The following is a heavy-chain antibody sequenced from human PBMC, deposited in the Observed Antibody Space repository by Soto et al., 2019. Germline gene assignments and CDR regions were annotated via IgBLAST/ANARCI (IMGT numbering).Heavy chain of an antibody. Sequence: EVQLLESGEGLVQPGGSLRLSCAASGFTFSTSGMLWVRQPPGEGLQWVSAIGPNPANTKYTDSVKGRFTISRDNSKNTVFLQMSSLRAEDTALYYCATARHCSSDACPAAEWGQGTLITVSS. J-gene: IGHJ4*02. CDR2: IGPNPANT. V-gene: IGHV3-23*01. CDR1: GFTFSTSG. D-gene: IGHD2-2*01. CDR3: ATARHCSSDACPAAE.